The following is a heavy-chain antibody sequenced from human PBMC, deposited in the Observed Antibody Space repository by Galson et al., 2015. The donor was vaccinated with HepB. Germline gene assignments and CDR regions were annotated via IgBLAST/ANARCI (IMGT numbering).Heavy chain of an antibody. CDR2: ISSVTFYR. J-gene: IGHJ4*02. CDR1: EFTFSRYS. V-gene: IGHV3-21*06. D-gene: IGHD2-2*01. Sequence: SLRLSCAVSEFTFSRYSMNWVRQAPGKGLEWVSSISSVTFYRHYGESVKGRFTISRDNARNSLYLQMNSLRVEDTAVYYCATDRGHCSSSICRPYYFDSWGQGTLVTVSS. CDR3: ATDRGHCSSSICRPYYFDS.